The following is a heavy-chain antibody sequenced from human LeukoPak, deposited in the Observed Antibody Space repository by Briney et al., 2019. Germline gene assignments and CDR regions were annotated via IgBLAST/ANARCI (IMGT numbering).Heavy chain of an antibody. CDR2: LYYSGST. V-gene: IGHV4-39*07. J-gene: IGHJ3*02. CDR1: GGSISSSSYY. CDR3: ARDNDYDHAFDI. Sequence: PSETLSLTCTVSGGSISSSSYYWGWIRQPPGKGLEWIGSLYYSGSTYYNPSLKSRVTISVDTSKNQFSLKLSSVTAADTAVYYCARDNDYDHAFDIWGQGTMVTVSS. D-gene: IGHD4-17*01.